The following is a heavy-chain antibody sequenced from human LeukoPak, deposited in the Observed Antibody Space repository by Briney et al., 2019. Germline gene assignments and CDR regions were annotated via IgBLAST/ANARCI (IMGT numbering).Heavy chain of an antibody. J-gene: IGHJ4*02. CDR2: ISYDGDVK. Sequence: GGSLRLSCAASGFSFSTYAMHWVRQAPGKGLEWVAIISYDGDVKYYADSVRGRFTISRDNSKNTLYLQMNSLRAEDTAVYYCARDEFMITFGGVIVIPEAIDYWGQGTLVTVSS. CDR1: GFSFSTYA. V-gene: IGHV3-30-3*01. D-gene: IGHD3-16*02. CDR3: ARDEFMITFGGVIVIPEAIDY.